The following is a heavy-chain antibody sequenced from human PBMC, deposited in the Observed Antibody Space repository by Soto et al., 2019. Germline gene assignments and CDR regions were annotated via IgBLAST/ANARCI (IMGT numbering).Heavy chain of an antibody. CDR1: GFTVSSNY. D-gene: IGHD3-22*01. CDR3: ARDDGAGITTLEY. J-gene: IGHJ4*02. V-gene: IGHV3-53*01. Sequence: GGSLRLSCAASGFTVSSNYMSWVRQAPGKGLEWVSVIYSGGGKYYADSVKGRFTISRDNSKNTLYLQMNSLRAEDTAVYYCARDDGAGITTLEYWGQGTLVTVSS. CDR2: IYSGGGK.